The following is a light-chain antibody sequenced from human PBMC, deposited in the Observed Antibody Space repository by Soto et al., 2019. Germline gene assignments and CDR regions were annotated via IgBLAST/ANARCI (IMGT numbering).Light chain of an antibody. CDR2: DNN. CDR3: ATWDRSLSAVV. Sequence: QSVLTQPPSVSAAPGQKVTISCSGSSSNIGNNFVSWYQQVPGTAPKLLIYDNNRRPSGIPDRFSGSKSGTSATLGITGLQTGDEADYFCATWDRSLSAVVFGGGSKLTVL. V-gene: IGLV1-51*01. CDR1: SSNIGNNF. J-gene: IGLJ3*02.